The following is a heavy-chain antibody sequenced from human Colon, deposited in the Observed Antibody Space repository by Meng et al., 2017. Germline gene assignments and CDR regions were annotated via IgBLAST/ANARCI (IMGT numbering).Heavy chain of an antibody. CDR2: TSHSGNI. V-gene: IGHV4-4*02. CDR1: TDSISSTSW. J-gene: IGHJ4*02. CDR3: VRNFDS. Sequence: QVQLQESGPGLLKPSGTLSLTCAVSTDSISSTSWWSWVRQPPGKGLXWIGETSHSGNIKYNPSLKSRVIISVDKSENQVSLKLSSVTAADTAVYYCVRNFDSWGQGILVTVSS.